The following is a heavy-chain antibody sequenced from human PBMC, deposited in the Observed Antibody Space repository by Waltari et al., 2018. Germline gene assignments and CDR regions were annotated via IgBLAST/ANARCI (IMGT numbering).Heavy chain of an antibody. CDR2: IIPILGIA. V-gene: IGHV1-69*02. CDR3: AAYSYGFFDY. CDR1: GCTFRSST. D-gene: IGHD5-18*01. Sequence: QVQPAQSVAGVKNPASSVTVPCKASGCTFRSSTLLWLHPAPGQGLEWMGRIIPILGIANYAQKSQGRVTITADKSTSTTYMELGSLRSEDTAVYCCAAYSYGFFDYWGQGTLVTVSS. J-gene: IGHJ4*02.